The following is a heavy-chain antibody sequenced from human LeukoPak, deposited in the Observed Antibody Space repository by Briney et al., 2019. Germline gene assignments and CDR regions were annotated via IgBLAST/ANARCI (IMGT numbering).Heavy chain of an antibody. V-gene: IGHV3-7*05. CDR2: IKQDGSEK. J-gene: IGHJ3*02. Sequence: GGSLRLSCAASGFTFSRNWMSWVRQAPGKGLEWVANIKQDGSEKKYVDSVKGRFTISRDNAKNSLYLQMNSLRAEDTAVYYCARIGVYGDAFDIRGQGTMVTVSS. D-gene: IGHD2-8*01. CDR1: GFTFSRNW. CDR3: ARIGVYGDAFDI.